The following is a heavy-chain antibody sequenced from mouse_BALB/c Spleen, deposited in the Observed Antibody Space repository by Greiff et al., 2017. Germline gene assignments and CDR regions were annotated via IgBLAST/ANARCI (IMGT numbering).Heavy chain of an antibody. CDR1: GYTFTDYN. CDR2: INPNNGGT. Sequence: EVQLQQSGPELVKPGASVKIPCKASGYTFTDYNMDWVKQSHGKSLEWIGDINPNNGGTIYNQKFKGKATLTVDKSSSTAYMELRSLTSEDTAVYYCAHRGYDYYFAYWGQGTLVTVSA. V-gene: IGHV1-18*01. CDR3: AHRGYDYYFAY. D-gene: IGHD2-4*01. J-gene: IGHJ3*01.